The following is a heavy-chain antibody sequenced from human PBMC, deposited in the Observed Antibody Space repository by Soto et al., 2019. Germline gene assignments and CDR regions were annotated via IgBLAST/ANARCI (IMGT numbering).Heavy chain of an antibody. J-gene: IGHJ5*02. CDR1: GGSISSYY. CDR2: IYYSGST. CDR3: ATQEVGGTYVYTFDP. Sequence: SETLSLTCTVSGGSISSYYWGWIRQPPGKGLEWIGSIYYSGSTYYNPSLKSRVTISVDTSKNQFSLKLSSVTAADTAVYYCATQEVGGTYVYTFDPWGQGTLVTVS. V-gene: IGHV4-59*05. D-gene: IGHD1-26*01.